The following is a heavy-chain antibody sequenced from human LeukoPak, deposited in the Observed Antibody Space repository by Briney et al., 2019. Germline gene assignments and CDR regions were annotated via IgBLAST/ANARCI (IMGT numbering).Heavy chain of an antibody. D-gene: IGHD6-13*01. V-gene: IGHV3-21*01. CDR3: ARIGAGSSRDY. CDR1: GFTVSSNH. J-gene: IGHJ4*02. Sequence: NPGGSLRLSCAASGFTVSSNHMTWVRQAPGKGLEWVSSIVGSSSTYYADSLKGRFTISRDNAKNSLYLQMNSLRAEDTAVYYCARIGAGSSRDYWGQGTLVTVSS. CDR2: IVGSSST.